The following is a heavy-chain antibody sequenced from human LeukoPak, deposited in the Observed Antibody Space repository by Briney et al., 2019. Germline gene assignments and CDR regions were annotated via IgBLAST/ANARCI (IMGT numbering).Heavy chain of an antibody. V-gene: IGHV4-34*01. CDR2: INHSGST. D-gene: IGHD6-13*01. J-gene: IGHJ5*02. CDR3: ARGRGARSSRWYNWFDP. CDR1: GGSFSAYY. Sequence: SETLSLTCAVYGGSFSAYYWSWIRQPPGKGLEWIGEINHSGSTNYNPSLKSRVTMSIDTSKNQFSLEMSSVTAADTAVYYCARGRGARSSRWYNWFDPWGQGTLVTVS.